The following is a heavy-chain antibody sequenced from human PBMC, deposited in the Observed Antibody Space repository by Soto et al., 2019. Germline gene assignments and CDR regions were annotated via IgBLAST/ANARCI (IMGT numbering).Heavy chain of an antibody. CDR3: VRLVPGFDS. V-gene: IGHV4-59*08. Sequence: PSETLSLTCTVSGGSISSYYWSWIRQPPGKGLEWIGYIYYNVNTNYNPSLKSRGTISVDTSKNQFSLKLSSVTAADTAVYFCVRLVPGFDSWGLGTVVIVAS. CDR2: IYYNVNT. J-gene: IGHJ4*02. CDR1: GGSISSYY.